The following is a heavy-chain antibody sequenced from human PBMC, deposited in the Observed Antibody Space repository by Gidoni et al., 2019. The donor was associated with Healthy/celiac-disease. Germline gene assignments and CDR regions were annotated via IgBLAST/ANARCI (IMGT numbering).Heavy chain of an antibody. CDR2: INPNSGGT. CDR3: AREDSGTYLVDY. J-gene: IGHJ4*02. CDR1: CYIFTGYY. D-gene: IGHD1-26*01. V-gene: IGHV1-2*02. Sequence: QVQLVQSGAEVQTPGASVKVSCKASCYIFTGYYIHWVRQAPGQGLEWMGWINPNSGGTNYAQKFQGRVTMTRDTSISTAYMELSRLRSDDTAVYYCAREDSGTYLVDYWGQGTLVTVSS.